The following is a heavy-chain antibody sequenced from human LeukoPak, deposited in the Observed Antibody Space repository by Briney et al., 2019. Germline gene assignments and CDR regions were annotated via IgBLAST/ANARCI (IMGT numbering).Heavy chain of an antibody. D-gene: IGHD3-16*02. CDR1: GGSISSSSYY. CDR3: ARVMGASWFFYLDV. Sequence: SETLSLTCTVSGGSISSSSYYWGWIRQPPGKGLEWIGSIYYSGSTYYNPSLKSRVTISVDTSKNQFSLKLSSVTAADTAVYYCARVMGASWFFYLDVWGKGTTVTVSS. V-gene: IGHV4-39*07. J-gene: IGHJ6*03. CDR2: IYYSGST.